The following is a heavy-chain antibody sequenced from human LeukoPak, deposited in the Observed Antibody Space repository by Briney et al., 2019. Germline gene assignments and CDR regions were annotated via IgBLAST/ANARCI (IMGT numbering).Heavy chain of an antibody. D-gene: IGHD1-26*01. CDR2: ISSSSSYI. Sequence: GGSLRLSCAASGFTFSSYSMNWVRQAPGKGLEWVSSISSSSSYIYYADSVKGRFTISRDNAKNSLCLQMNSLRAEDTAVYYCARDKVSYPGMDVWGQGTTVTVSS. CDR1: GFTFSSYS. J-gene: IGHJ6*02. CDR3: ARDKVSYPGMDV. V-gene: IGHV3-21*01.